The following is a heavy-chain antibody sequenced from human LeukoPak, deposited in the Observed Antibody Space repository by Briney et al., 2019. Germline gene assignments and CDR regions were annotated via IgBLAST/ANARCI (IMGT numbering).Heavy chain of an antibody. CDR3: ARGSRSSSWYYGAPYYYYYYYMDV. V-gene: IGHV4-34*01. Sequence: SETLSLTCAVYGGSFSGYYWSWIRQPPGKGLEWIGEINHSGSTNYNPSLKSRVTISVDTSKNQFSLKLSSVTAADTAVYYCARGSRSSSWYYGAPYYYYYYYMDVWGKGTTVTVSS. D-gene: IGHD6-13*01. CDR1: GGSFSGYY. CDR2: INHSGST. J-gene: IGHJ6*03.